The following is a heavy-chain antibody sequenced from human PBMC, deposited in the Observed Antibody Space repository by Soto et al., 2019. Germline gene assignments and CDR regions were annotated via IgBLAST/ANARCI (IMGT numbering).Heavy chain of an antibody. V-gene: IGHV1-3*01. CDR2: VNGGNGNT. CDR1: GYTFAIHI. CDR3: ARDSGVVGPSGDLDY. Sequence: QVQLVQSGAEVREPGASVEVSCKASGYTFAIHIMHWVRQAPGQSLEWMGWVNGGNGNTKYSQKFQDRVTITRDTSATTVYMELSRLTSEDKAVYFCARDSGVVGPSGDLDYWGQGTLVTVSS. J-gene: IGHJ4*02. D-gene: IGHD1-26*01.